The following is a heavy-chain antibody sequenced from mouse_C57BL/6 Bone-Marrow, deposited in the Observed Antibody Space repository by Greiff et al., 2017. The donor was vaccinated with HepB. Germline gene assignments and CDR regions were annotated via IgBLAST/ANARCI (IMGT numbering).Heavy chain of an antibody. CDR2: ISSGGSYT. V-gene: IGHV5-6*02. J-gene: IGHJ4*01. D-gene: IGHD1-1*01. Sequence: DVMLVESGGDLVKPGGSLKLSCAASGFTFSSYGMSWVRQTPDKRLEWVATISSGGSYTYYPDSVKGRFTISRDNAKNTLYLQMSSLKSEDTAMYYCARRRITTVVAYYAMDYWGQGTSVTVSS. CDR3: ARRRITTVVAYYAMDY. CDR1: GFTFSSYG.